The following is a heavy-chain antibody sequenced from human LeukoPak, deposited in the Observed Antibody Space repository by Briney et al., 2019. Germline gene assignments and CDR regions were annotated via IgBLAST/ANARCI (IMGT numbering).Heavy chain of an antibody. V-gene: IGHV3-30-3*01. J-gene: IGHJ4*02. Sequence: GRSLRLSCAASGFTFSSYAMHWVRQAPGKGLEWVAVISYDGSNKYYADSVKGRFTISRDNSKNTLYLQMNSLRAEDTAVYYCARGAAASPYFDYWGQGTLVTVSS. CDR3: ARGAAASPYFDY. CDR2: ISYDGSNK. CDR1: GFTFSSYA. D-gene: IGHD6-13*01.